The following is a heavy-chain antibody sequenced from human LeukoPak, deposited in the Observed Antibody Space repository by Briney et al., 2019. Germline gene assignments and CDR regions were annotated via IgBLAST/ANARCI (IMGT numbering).Heavy chain of an antibody. CDR3: ARYTDGYNIFDY. V-gene: IGHV1-46*01. CDR2: TNPSGGST. Sequence: ASVKVSCKASGYTFTSHSLHWVRQAPGQGFEWMGITNPSGGSTSYAQKFQGRVTMTRDTSTTTVYMELSSLRSEDTAVYYCARYTDGYNIFDYWGQGTLVTVSS. J-gene: IGHJ4*02. D-gene: IGHD5-24*01. CDR1: GYTFTSHS.